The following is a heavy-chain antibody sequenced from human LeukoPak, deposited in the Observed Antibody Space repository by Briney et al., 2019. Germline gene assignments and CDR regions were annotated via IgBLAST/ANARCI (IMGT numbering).Heavy chain of an antibody. CDR2: IKEDGSEK. CDR3: ARNRAYDN. D-gene: IGHD2/OR15-2a*01. CDR1: GFTFSSYW. V-gene: IGHV3-7*05. Sequence: RGSLRLSCVASGFTFSSYWMSWVRQAPGKGLEWVANIKEDGSEKYYVDSVKGRFTISRDNAKNSLYLQMSSLRPEDTAFYYCARNRAYDNWGQGTLVTVSS. J-gene: IGHJ4*02.